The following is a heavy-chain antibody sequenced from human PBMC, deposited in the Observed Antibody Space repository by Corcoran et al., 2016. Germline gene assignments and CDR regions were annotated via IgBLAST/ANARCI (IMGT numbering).Heavy chain of an antibody. Sequence: QVQLVESGGGVVQPGRSLRLSCAASGFTFSNYAMHWVRQAPGKGLEWVAVISYDGSNKYSADSVKGRFTISRDNSKNTLYLQMNTLRAEDTAVYYCVKGRLRLGELSGRDVFDVWGQGTMVTVSS. D-gene: IGHD3-16*02. CDR3: VKGRLRLGELSGRDVFDV. J-gene: IGHJ3*01. V-gene: IGHV3-30*18. CDR1: GFTFSNYA. CDR2: ISYDGSNK.